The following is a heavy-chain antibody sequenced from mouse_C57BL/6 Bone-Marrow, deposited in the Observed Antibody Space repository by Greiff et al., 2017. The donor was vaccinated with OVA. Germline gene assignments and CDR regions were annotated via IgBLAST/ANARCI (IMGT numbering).Heavy chain of an antibody. J-gene: IGHJ4*01. Sequence: EVKLVESGGGLVQPGGSLSLSCAASGFTFTDYYMSWVRQPPGKALEWLGFIRNKANGYTTEYSASVKGRFTISRDNSQSILYLQMNALRAEDSATYYCARSILLRAMDYWGQGTSVTVSS. CDR2: IRNKANGYTT. V-gene: IGHV7-3*01. CDR1: GFTFTDYY. CDR3: ARSILLRAMDY. D-gene: IGHD1-1*01.